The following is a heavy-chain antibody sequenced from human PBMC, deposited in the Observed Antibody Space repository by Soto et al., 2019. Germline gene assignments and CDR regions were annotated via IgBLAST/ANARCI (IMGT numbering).Heavy chain of an antibody. D-gene: IGHD3-3*01. J-gene: IGHJ6*02. V-gene: IGHV1-8*01. Sequence: ASLKVSCKASVYTFTSYDINWVRQATRQGRVWMGWMNPNSGNTGYAQTFQGRVTITRNTSISTAYIELSSLRSEETAVYYCARFKGGTIFGVVRVYYGMDVWGQGTTVTVSS. CDR2: MNPNSGNT. CDR3: ARFKGGTIFGVVRVYYGMDV. CDR1: VYTFTSYD.